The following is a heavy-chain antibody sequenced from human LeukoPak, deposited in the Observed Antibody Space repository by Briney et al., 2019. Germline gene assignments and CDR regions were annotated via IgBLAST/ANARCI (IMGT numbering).Heavy chain of an antibody. D-gene: IGHD3-3*01. V-gene: IGHV3-74*01. J-gene: IGHJ4*02. Sequence: GGSLSFSCAASGFTFSTYWLHWVGQAPGKGLMGVSLIKTDGRSTTYADSVRGRFTVSRDNAKNTLYLQMNSLRDEDTAVYYCARGYYTIGDYWGQGTLVTVSS. CDR3: ARGYYTIGDY. CDR1: GFTFSTYW. CDR2: IKTDGRST.